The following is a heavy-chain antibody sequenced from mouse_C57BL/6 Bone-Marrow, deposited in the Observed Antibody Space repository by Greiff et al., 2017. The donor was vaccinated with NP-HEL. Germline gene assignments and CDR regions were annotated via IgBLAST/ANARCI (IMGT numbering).Heavy chain of an antibody. Sequence: QVQLQQSGAELVKPGASVKLSCQASGYTFTSYWMQWVKQRPGPGLEWIGEIDPSDSCSNHNHKFKGKATLTVDSSSSTAYMQLRSLTSEDSAVYYCALPSFDYWGQGTTLTVSS. J-gene: IGHJ2*01. CDR1: GYTFTSYW. CDR2: IDPSDSCS. CDR3: ALPSFDY. D-gene: IGHD2-10*01. V-gene: IGHV1-50*01.